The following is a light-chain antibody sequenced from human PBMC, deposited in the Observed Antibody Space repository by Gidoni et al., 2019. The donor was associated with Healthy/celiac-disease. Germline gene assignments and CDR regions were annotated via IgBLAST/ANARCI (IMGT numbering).Light chain of an antibody. Sequence: QSALTLPRPVSGSPGQSVTISCTGTSSDVGGYNYVSWYQQHPGKAPKLMIYDVSKRPSGVPDRFSGSKSGNTASLTISGLQAEDEADYYCCSYAGSYVFGTGTKVTVL. CDR1: SSDVGGYNY. CDR2: DVS. V-gene: IGLV2-11*01. J-gene: IGLJ1*01. CDR3: CSYAGSYV.